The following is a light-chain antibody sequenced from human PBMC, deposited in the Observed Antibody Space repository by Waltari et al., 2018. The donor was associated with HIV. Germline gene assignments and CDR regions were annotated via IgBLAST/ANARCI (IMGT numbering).Light chain of an antibody. V-gene: IGLV1-40*01. CDR3: QSYDRSLSAVV. CDR1: RSNVGAGYD. Sequence: QSVLTQPPSVSGAPGQRVTISCTGTRSNVGAGYDVHWYQKLPGTAPKLLIFGDHNRPSRVPDRFSGYKSGTSASLAITGLQADDEGDYYCQSYDRSLSAVVFGGGTKLTVL. J-gene: IGLJ2*01. CDR2: GDH.